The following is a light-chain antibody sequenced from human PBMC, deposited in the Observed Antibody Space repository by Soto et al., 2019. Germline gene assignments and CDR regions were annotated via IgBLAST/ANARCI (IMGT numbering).Light chain of an antibody. CDR1: TGPVTSAFY. Sequence: QAVVTQEPSLTVSPGGTVTLTCASSTGPVTSAFYPTWFQQKPGQAPRALIYSTNNKRSWTPARFSGSLLGGKAALTLSGVQPEDEAEYYCLLYYGGVQRVFGTGTKVTVL. V-gene: IGLV7-43*01. J-gene: IGLJ1*01. CDR3: LLYYGGVQRV. CDR2: STN.